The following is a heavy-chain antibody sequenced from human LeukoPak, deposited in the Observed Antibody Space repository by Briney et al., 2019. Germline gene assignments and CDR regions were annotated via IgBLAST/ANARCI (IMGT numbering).Heavy chain of an antibody. CDR3: AKETEELFDY. V-gene: IGHV3-21*01. D-gene: IGHD1-7*01. Sequence: GGSLRLSCAASGFTFSTYSMNWVRQAPGKGLEWVSCIGSSSSSIYYADSVKGRFTISRDNAKNSLYLQMNSLRAEDTAVYYCAKETEELFDYWGQGTLVTVSS. CDR2: IGSSSSSI. CDR1: GFTFSTYS. J-gene: IGHJ4*02.